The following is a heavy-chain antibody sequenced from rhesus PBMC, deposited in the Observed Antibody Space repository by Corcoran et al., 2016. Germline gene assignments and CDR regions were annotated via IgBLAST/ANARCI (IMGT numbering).Heavy chain of an antibody. V-gene: IGHV4-106*01. Sequence: QVQLQESGPGLVKPSETLSLTCAVSGGSISDDYSWSWIRQPPGKGLEGLWYIYSSGGGTNDNHSLKNRVTSDKDTSKNQFSRKMSSGTAADIAVYYCARDLGGCSGIYCYSAFDFWGQGLRVTVSS. CDR2: IYSSGGGT. CDR3: ARDLGGCSGIYCYSAFDF. D-gene: IGHD2-27*01. J-gene: IGHJ3*01. CDR1: GGSISDDYS.